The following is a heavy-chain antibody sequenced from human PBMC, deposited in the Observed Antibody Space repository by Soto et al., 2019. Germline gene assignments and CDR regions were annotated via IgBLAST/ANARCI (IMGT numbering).Heavy chain of an antibody. CDR1: GGSISSSNW. V-gene: IGHV4-4*02. J-gene: IGHJ4*02. CDR3: ASLTCDYGANHEGKFDY. Sequence: PSETLSLTCAVSGGSISSSNWWSWVRQPPGKGLEWIGEIYHSGSTNYNPSLKSRVTISVDKSKNQFSLKLSSVTAADTAVYYCASLTCDYGANHEGKFDYWGQGTLVTVSS. CDR2: IYHSGST. D-gene: IGHD4-17*01.